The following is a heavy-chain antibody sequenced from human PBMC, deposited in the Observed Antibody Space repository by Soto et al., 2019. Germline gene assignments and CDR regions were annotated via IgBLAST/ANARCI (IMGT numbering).Heavy chain of an antibody. D-gene: IGHD3-22*01. CDR2: MSRTGDNT. V-gene: IGHV3-23*01. CDR3: AKDQSNSNPLYYFDF. CDR1: GFTFSIYA. J-gene: IGHJ4*02. Sequence: PGGSLRLSCAASGFTFSIYAMTWVRQSPGKGLEWVSSMSRTGDNTYYADSVKGRFTISRGNSKNTLYLQMNSLRAEDTAIYYCAKDQSNSNPLYYFDFWGPGTLVTVSS.